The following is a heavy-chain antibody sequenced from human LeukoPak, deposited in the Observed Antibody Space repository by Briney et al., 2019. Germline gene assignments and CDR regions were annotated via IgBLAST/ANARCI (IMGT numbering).Heavy chain of an antibody. CDR1: GFNFNSNA. CDR2: ISSSGSAI. Sequence: GGSLRLSCAASGFNFNSNAMSWIRQAPGKGLEWVSYISSSGSAIYYADSVKGRFTISRDNAKNSLYLQMNSLRAEDTAVYYCARAVGAMVVFYYGMEVWGQGTTVTVSS. V-gene: IGHV3-11*01. D-gene: IGHD1-26*01. CDR3: ARAVGAMVVFYYGMEV. J-gene: IGHJ6*02.